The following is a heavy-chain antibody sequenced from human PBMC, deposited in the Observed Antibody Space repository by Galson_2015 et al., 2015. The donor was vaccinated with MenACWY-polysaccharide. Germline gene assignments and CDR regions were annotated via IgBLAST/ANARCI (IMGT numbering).Heavy chain of an antibody. D-gene: IGHD3-10*01. J-gene: IGHJ4*02. Sequence: SLRLSCAASGFTFSSYAMSWVRQAPGKGLEWVSTISGSGLNTYYEDSVKGRFTMSRDNSKNTLYMQMNSLRAEDTAVYYCAKQIDEYYGSVNYYPPWDYWGQGTLVTVSS. V-gene: IGHV3-23*01. CDR2: ISGSGLNT. CDR1: GFTFSSYA. CDR3: AKQIDEYYGSVNYYPPWDY.